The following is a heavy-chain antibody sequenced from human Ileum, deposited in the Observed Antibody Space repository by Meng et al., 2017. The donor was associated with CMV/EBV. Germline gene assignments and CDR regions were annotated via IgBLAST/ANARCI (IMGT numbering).Heavy chain of an antibody. Sequence: GESLKISCAASVFTFSSYGMHWVRQAPGQGLEWMGWINPNSGGTNYAQKFQGRVTMTRDTSISTAYMELSRLRSDDTAVYYCARYGSGWYTYYYYGMDVWGQGTMVTVSS. J-gene: IGHJ6*02. CDR1: VFTFSSYG. V-gene: IGHV1-2*02. CDR3: ARYGSGWYTYYYYGMDV. CDR2: INPNSGGT. D-gene: IGHD6-19*01.